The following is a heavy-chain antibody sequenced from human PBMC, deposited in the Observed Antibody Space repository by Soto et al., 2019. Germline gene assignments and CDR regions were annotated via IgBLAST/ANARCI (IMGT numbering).Heavy chain of an antibody. CDR3: ARYLGGTVWRWYYYGMDV. CDR2: IYHRGSN. J-gene: IGHJ6*02. CDR1: GYSIRSGYY. Sequence: SETLSLTCTVSGYSIRSGYYCGCLRQPGEKGLERMGSIYHRGSNYYNPSIKSRVTISVATTKKQFSLKLSSVPAADTAVYYCARYLGGTVWRWYYYGMDVWGQGTTVT. V-gene: IGHV4-38-2*02. D-gene: IGHD3-16*01.